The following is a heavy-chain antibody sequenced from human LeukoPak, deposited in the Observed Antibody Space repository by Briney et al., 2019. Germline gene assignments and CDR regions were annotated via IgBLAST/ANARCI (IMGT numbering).Heavy chain of an antibody. V-gene: IGHV4-34*01. CDR3: ARVKGSSWFHP. Sequence: PSDSLSLTCAVYGGSFSGYYWSWIRQPPGKGLEWLGEINHSGSTNYHPSLKSRVTMSVDTSKNQFSLKLSSVTAAETAVYYCARVKGSSWFHPGGQGTRVTVSS. D-gene: IGHD6-13*01. CDR2: INHSGST. J-gene: IGHJ5*02. CDR1: GGSFSGYY.